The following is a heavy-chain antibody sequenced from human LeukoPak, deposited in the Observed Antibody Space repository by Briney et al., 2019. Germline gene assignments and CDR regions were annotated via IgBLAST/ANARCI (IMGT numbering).Heavy chain of an antibody. CDR2: INHSGST. V-gene: IGHV4-34*01. D-gene: IGHD5-12*01. J-gene: IGHJ4*02. CDR1: GGSLRGYY. CDR3: ARGDNSGYVY. Sequence: SETLTLTCAGYGGSLRGYYLSWIRQPPGKGLEWIGEINHSGSTNYNPSLKSRVTISVDTSKNQFSLKLSSVTAADTAVYYCARGDNSGYVYWGQGTLVTVSS.